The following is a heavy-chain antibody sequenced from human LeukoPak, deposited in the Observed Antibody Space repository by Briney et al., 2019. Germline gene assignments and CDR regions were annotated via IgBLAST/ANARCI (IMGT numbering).Heavy chain of an antibody. CDR2: IIPILGIA. Sequence: SVKVSCKASGGTFSSYAISWVRQAPGQGLEWMGRIIPILGIANYAQKFQGRVTITADKSTSTAYMELSSLRSEDTAVYYCAKDRLNSGSYHRGAFDIWGQGTMVTVSS. CDR3: AKDRLNSGSYHRGAFDI. D-gene: IGHD1-26*01. CDR1: GGTFSSYA. V-gene: IGHV1-69*04. J-gene: IGHJ3*02.